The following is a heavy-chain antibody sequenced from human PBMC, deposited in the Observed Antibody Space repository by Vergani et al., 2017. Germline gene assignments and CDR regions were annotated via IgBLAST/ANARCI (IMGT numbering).Heavy chain of an antibody. CDR2: SYTSGAA. D-gene: IGHD6-19*01. V-gene: IGHV4-61*02. CDR1: GGSFSTGGQS. Sequence: QVQLQESGPGLVKPSQTLSLTCTGSGGSFSTGGQSWTWLRQSAVKGLGWIGRSYTSGAANYNPSLRSRAIMSVDASKKQFSLKLTSVAAADTAVYYCASDTHSGQRADRWGQGILVTVTS. J-gene: IGHJ5*02. CDR3: ASDTHSGQRADR.